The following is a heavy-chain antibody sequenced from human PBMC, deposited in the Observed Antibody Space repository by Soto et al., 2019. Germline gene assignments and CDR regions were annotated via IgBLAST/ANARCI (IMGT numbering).Heavy chain of an antibody. V-gene: IGHV1-18*01. J-gene: IGHJ6*02. CDR3: ARETYYYGSGSYYRYYYYGMEV. Sequence: SSVKASCKASGYTFTSYGISWVRQSPVQGLEWMGWISAYNGNTNYAQKLQGRVTMTTDTSTSTAYMELRSLRSDDTAVYYCARETYYYGSGSYYRYYYYGMEVWGQGTTVTVSS. CDR1: GYTFTSYG. D-gene: IGHD3-10*01. CDR2: ISAYNGNT.